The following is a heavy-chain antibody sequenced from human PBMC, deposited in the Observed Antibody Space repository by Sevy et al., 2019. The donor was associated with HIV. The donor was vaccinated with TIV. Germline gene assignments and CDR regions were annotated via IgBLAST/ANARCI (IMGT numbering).Heavy chain of an antibody. D-gene: IGHD3-3*01. CDR1: GGTFSSYA. J-gene: IGHJ6*02. CDR2: IIPIFGTA. Sequence: ASVKVSCKASGGTFSSYAISWVRQAPGQGLEWMGGIIPIFGTANYAQKFQGRVTITGDESTSTADMELSILRSEDTAVYYCTRVAGSYDFWSGYHSNYYYYGMDVWGQGTTVTVSS. V-gene: IGHV1-69*13. CDR3: TRVAGSYDFWSGYHSNYYYYGMDV.